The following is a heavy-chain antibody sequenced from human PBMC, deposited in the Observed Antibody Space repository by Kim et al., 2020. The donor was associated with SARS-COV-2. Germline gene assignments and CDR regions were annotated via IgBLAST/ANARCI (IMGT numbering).Heavy chain of an antibody. CDR1: GGSVSSGNYY. D-gene: IGHD1-1*01. J-gene: IGHJ5*02. V-gene: IGHV4-61*01. Sequence: SETLSLTCTVSGGSVSSGNYYWSWIRQPPGKGLEWIGYIYSSGSANYNPSLKSRVTISIDTSKNQFSLKVRSLIAADTAVYYCARVVATTDVWFDPWGQGTLVTVSP. CDR2: IYSSGSA. CDR3: ARVVATTDVWFDP.